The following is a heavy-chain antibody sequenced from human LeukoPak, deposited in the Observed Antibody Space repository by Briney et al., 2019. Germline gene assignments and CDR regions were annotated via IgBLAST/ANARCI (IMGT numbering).Heavy chain of an antibody. CDR3: ARRSSGYYAWVFDY. CDR2: ISSSDSTI. J-gene: IGHJ4*02. CDR1: GFTFSSYG. D-gene: IGHD3-22*01. V-gene: IGHV3-48*04. Sequence: GGSLRLSCAASGFTFSSYGMHWVRQAPGRGLEWVSSISSSDSTIYYADSVKGRFTISRDNAKNSLYLQMNSLRAEDTAVYYCARRSSGYYAWVFDYWGQGTLVTVSS.